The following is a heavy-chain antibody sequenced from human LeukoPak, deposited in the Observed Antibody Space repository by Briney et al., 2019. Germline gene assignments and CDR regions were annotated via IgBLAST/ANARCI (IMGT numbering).Heavy chain of an antibody. Sequence: PSETLSLTCSVSGGSISSDHWNWIRQTPGKGLEWIGCIYYSGRTYYNPSLKSRVTISVDMSKSQFSLRLTSVTAADTAVYYCARKNGFEIWGQGTLVTASS. CDR2: IYYSGRT. D-gene: IGHD2-8*01. V-gene: IGHV4-59*01. CDR3: ARKNGFEI. J-gene: IGHJ3*02. CDR1: GGSISSDH.